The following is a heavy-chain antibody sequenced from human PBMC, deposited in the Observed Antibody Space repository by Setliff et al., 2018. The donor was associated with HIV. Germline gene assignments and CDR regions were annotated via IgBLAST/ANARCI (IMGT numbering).Heavy chain of an antibody. CDR2: IYPSGRT. J-gene: IGHJ4*02. D-gene: IGHD3-10*01. V-gene: IGHV4-30-2*06. CDR1: GDSIRSGDYS. CDR3: VREGAGSGSYYLDF. Sequence: PSETLSLTCTVSGDSIRSGDYSWNWIRQSPGKGLEWIGYIYPSGRTYYNPSLKNRVTMSIDRSKKQFSLNLSSVTAADTALYFCVREGAGSGSYYLDFWGQGILVTVSS.